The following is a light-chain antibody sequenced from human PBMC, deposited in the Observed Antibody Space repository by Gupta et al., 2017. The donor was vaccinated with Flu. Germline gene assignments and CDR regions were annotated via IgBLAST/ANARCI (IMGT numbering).Light chain of an antibody. J-gene: IGKJ4*01. CDR1: QSVTNH. CDR3: WLRDTWLLS. Sequence: PATLSLSPADRATLASRVSQSVTNHVASYHQKPGRAPRLLLYEAFYSRPAVVARFSGSGSSVAFTLMIISLVPDDFAIYYCWLRDTWLLSFGGGTRLEI. CDR2: EAF. V-gene: IGKV3-11*01.